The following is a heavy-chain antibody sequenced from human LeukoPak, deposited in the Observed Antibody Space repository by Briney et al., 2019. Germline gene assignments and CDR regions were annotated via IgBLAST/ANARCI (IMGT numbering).Heavy chain of an antibody. CDR1: GFTFSSSA. Sequence: GGSLRLSCAASGFTFSSSAMNWVRQAPGKGLEWVANIKQDGSEKYYVDSVKGRFTISRDNAKNSLFLQMNSLRPEDTAVYYCARDTRTFDYWGQGTLVTVSS. D-gene: IGHD1-26*01. CDR3: ARDTRTFDY. CDR2: IKQDGSEK. J-gene: IGHJ4*02. V-gene: IGHV3-7*01.